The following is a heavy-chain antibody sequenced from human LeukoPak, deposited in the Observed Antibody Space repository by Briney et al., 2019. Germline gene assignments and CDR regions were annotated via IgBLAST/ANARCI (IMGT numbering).Heavy chain of an antibody. D-gene: IGHD5-24*01. Sequence: SETLSLTCTVSGGSISSGGYYWSWIRQHPGKGLEWIGYIYYSGSTYYNPSLKSRVTISVDTSKSQFSLKLSSVTAADTAVYYCARDRRDGYNWFDPWGQGTLVTASS. CDR1: GGSISSGGYY. V-gene: IGHV4-31*03. J-gene: IGHJ5*02. CDR2: IYYSGST. CDR3: ARDRRDGYNWFDP.